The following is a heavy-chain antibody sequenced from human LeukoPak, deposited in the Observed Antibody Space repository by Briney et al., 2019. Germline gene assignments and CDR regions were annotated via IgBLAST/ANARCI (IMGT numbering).Heavy chain of an antibody. V-gene: IGHV1-46*01. CDR3: AREVTYTTPYSYFDY. J-gene: IGHJ4*02. CDR2: INPSGGST. CDR1: GYTFTSYY. D-gene: IGHD2-21*01. Sequence: ASVKVSCKASGYTFTSYYMHWVRQAPGQGLEWMGIINPSGGSTSYAQKFQGRVTMTRDMSTSTVYMELSSLRSEDTAVYYCAREVTYTTPYSYFDYWGQGTLVTVSS.